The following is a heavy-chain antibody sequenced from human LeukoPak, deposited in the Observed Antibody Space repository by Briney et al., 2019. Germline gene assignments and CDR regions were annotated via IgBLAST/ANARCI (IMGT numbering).Heavy chain of an antibody. D-gene: IGHD3-10*01. CDR2: INHSGST. Sequence: SETLSLTCAVYGGSFSGYYWSWIRQPPGKGLEWIGEINHSGSTNYNPSLKSRVTISVDTSKNQFSLKLSSVTAADTAVYYCAMVRGGSYYYYYMDVWGKGTTVTVSS. V-gene: IGHV4-34*01. CDR3: AMVRGGSYYYYYMDV. CDR1: GGSFSGYY. J-gene: IGHJ6*03.